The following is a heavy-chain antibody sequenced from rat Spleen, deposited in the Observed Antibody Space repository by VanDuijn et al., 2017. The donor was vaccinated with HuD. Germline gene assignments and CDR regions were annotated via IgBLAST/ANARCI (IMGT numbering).Heavy chain of an antibody. CDR1: GFTYSNYV. Sequence: EVQLVESGGGLVQPGRSLKLSCAASGFTYSNYVMAWVRQAPKKGLEWVATINTSGSRTYYPDSVKGRFTISRDNAKSTLYLQMDSLRSEDTATYYCTTRGFITTGFDYWGQGVMVTVSS. CDR3: TTRGFITTGFDY. J-gene: IGHJ2*01. V-gene: IGHV5-27*01. CDR2: INTSGSRT. D-gene: IGHD1-10*01.